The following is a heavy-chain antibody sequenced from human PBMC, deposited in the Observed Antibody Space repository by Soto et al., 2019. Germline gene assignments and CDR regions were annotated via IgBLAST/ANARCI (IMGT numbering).Heavy chain of an antibody. CDR2: IYWDYDN. CDR3: AHTLVAGLGYYFDS. D-gene: IGHD6-19*01. CDR1: GFSLSTTRVG. V-gene: IGHV2-5*02. Sequence: QITLKESGPTLVKPTQTLTLTCTFSGFSLSTTRVGVGWIHQPPGKALEWLALIYWDYDNRYSPFLKSRLTIPQETSKNQVVLTMTHIVPMDTATYFCAHTLVAGLGYYFDSSMEGTMVSASS. J-gene: IGHJ4*02.